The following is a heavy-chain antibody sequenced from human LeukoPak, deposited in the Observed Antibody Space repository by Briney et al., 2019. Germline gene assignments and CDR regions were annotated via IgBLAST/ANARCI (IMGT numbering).Heavy chain of an antibody. Sequence: GGSLRLSCAASGFTFSSYAMSWVRQAPGKGLEWVSTIDGSGGSTYYADSVKGRFTISRDNSKNTLYLQMNSLRAEDTAVYYCAKDWARGYSSGGVPDYMDVWGKGTTVTISS. J-gene: IGHJ6*03. V-gene: IGHV3-23*01. CDR3: AKDWARGYSSGGVPDYMDV. D-gene: IGHD6-19*01. CDR2: IDGSGGST. CDR1: GFTFSSYA.